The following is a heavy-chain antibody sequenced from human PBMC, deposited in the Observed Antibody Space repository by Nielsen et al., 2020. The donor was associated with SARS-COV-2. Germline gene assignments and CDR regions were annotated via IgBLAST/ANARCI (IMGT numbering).Heavy chain of an antibody. V-gene: IGHV3-30-3*01. CDR2: IAHDGTTN. CDR1: GFTFNYP. Sequence: GESLKISCAASGFTFNYPMHWVRQTPGKGLEWLAVIAHDGTTNYADSVEGRFTISRDDAKNKLYLQMNSLRPEDTALYYCARDSLVWSGSIDYWGQGTLVTVSS. CDR3: ARDSLVWSGSIDY. J-gene: IGHJ4*02. D-gene: IGHD1-26*01.